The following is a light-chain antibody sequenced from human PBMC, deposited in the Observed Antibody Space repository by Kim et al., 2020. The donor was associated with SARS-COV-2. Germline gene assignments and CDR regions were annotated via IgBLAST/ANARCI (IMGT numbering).Light chain of an antibody. CDR3: QSYDSSLRGYV. Sequence: VPRCSSGGSSNIRPDDGVYVYKRLPGTDPKLLIFGDSNRPSGVPDRFSDSRSGTSASLAITGLQAEDEADYYCQSYDSSLRGYVFGTGTKVTVL. CDR2: GDS. CDR1: SSNIRPDDG. V-gene: IGLV1-40*01. J-gene: IGLJ1*01.